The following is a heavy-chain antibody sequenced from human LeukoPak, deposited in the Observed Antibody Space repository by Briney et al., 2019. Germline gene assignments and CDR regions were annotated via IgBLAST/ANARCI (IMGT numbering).Heavy chain of an antibody. CDR3: AIYGIDDLTKSTIFGVVNYFDY. CDR2: IIPILGIA. Sequence: GASVKVSCKASGGTFSSYTISWVRPAPAQGLEWMGRIIPILGIANYAQKFQGRVTISADKSTSTAYIELSSLRSEDTAVYYCAIYGIDDLTKSTIFGVVNYFDYWGQGTLVTASS. J-gene: IGHJ4*02. V-gene: IGHV1-69*02. D-gene: IGHD3-3*01. CDR1: GGTFSSYT.